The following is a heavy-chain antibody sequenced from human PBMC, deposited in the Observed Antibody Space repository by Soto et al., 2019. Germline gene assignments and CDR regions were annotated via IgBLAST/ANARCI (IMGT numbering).Heavy chain of an antibody. CDR2: INHSGST. CDR1: GGSFRGYY. V-gene: IGHV4-34*01. CDR3: ARGPRPSVYSYWYYFDY. J-gene: IGHJ4*02. Sequence: QVQLQQWGAGLLKPSETLSLTCAVYGGSFRGYYWIWIRQPPGKGLEWIGEINHSGSTNYNPSLTRRVTISVDTSKNQCSLKLSSVTAADTAVYYCARGPRPSVYSYWYYFDYWGQGTLVTVSS. D-gene: IGHD5-18*01.